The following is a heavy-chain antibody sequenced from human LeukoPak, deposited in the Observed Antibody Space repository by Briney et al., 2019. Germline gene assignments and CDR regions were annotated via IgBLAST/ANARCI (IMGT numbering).Heavy chain of an antibody. V-gene: IGHV3-7*01. CDR2: INQDGNAK. Sequence: GGSLRLSCAASGFTFSNYWMTWVRQAPGKGLEWVANINQDGNAKYYMDSVKGRFTISRDNAKNSVFLQVNSLTAEDTALYYCARIGYSSSSLDCWGQGTLVTVSS. J-gene: IGHJ4*02. CDR1: GFTFSNYW. CDR3: ARIGYSSSSLDC. D-gene: IGHD6-6*01.